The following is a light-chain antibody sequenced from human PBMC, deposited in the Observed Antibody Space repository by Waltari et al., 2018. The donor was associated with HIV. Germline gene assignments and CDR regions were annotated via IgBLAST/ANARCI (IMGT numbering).Light chain of an antibody. Sequence: EVLLTQSPVTLSLSPGESVTLSCRASQSLGNDFVAWYQQKPGQPPRLLSFRTSSRAAGVPGRFSGSGSGTDFALTITGAEPEDFAVYYCQHYGGSPYTFGQGTKLDI. CDR3: QHYGGSPYT. J-gene: IGKJ2*01. CDR2: RTS. CDR1: QSLGNDF. V-gene: IGKV3-20*01.